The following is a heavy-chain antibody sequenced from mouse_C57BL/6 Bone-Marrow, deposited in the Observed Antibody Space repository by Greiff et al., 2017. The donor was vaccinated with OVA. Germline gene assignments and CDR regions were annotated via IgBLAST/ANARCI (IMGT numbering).Heavy chain of an antibody. D-gene: IGHD2-4*01. CDR1: GYTFTDYY. CDR2: INPNNGGT. V-gene: IGHV1-26*01. CDR3: ARCDFDY. Sequence: VQLQQSGPELVKPGASVKISCKASGYTFTDYYMNWVKQSHGKSLEWIGDINPNNGGTSYNQKFKGKATLTVDKSSSTAYMELRSLTSEDSAVYYCARCDFDYWGQGTTLTVSS. J-gene: IGHJ2*01.